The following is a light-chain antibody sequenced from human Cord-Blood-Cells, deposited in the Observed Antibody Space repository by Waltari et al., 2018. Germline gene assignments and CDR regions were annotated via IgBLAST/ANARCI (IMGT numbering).Light chain of an antibody. CDR3: SSYTSSSTLV. CDR1: SSDVGGYNY. V-gene: IGLV2-14*01. Sequence: QSALTQPASVSGSPGQSSTISCTGTSSDVGGYNYVSWYQQHPGKAPKLMIYDVSNRPSGVSNRCAGSKSGNTASLTSSGLQAEDEADYYCSSYTSSSTLVFETGTKVTVL. CDR2: DVS. J-gene: IGLJ1*01.